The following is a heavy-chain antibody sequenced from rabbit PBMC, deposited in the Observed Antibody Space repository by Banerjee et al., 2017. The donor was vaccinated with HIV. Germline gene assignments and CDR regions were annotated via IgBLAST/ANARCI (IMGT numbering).Heavy chain of an antibody. D-gene: IGHD3-1*01. V-gene: IGHV1S45*01. J-gene: IGHJ6*01. Sequence: QEQLEESGGGLVKPEGSLTLTCTASGFSFSSSYWICWVRQAPGKGLEWIACIDTRSSGSTYYASWAKGRFTISKTSSTTVTLQMTSLTAADTATYFCARNRGLWGPGTLVTVS. CDR3: ARNRGL. CDR2: IDTRSSGST. CDR1: GFSFSSSYW.